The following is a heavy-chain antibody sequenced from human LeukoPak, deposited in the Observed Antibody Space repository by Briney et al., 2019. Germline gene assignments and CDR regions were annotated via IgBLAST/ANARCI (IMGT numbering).Heavy chain of an antibody. CDR2: INHSGST. CDR1: GGSFSGYY. CDR3: ARYTPTNKDIVVVPAAISAFDI. J-gene: IGHJ3*02. D-gene: IGHD2-2*01. V-gene: IGHV4-34*01. Sequence: SETLSLTCAVYGGSFSGYYWSWIRQPPGKGLEWIGEINHSGSTNYNPSLKSRVTISVDTSKNQFSLKLSSVTAADTAVYYCARYTPTNKDIVVVPAAISAFDIWGQGTTVTVSS.